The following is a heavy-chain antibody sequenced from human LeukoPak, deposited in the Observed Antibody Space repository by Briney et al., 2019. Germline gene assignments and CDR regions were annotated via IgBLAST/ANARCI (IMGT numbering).Heavy chain of an antibody. CDR3: AREGSSYAPSQPFYFDS. Sequence: GGSLRLSCAASGFTFSTDDTNWIRQAPGKGLEWVSYISSSGYSIYYADSVKGRFTISRDNANKSLYLQMNSLRAEDTAVYYCAREGSSYAPSQPFYFDSWGQGTLVTVSS. J-gene: IGHJ4*02. CDR2: ISSSGYSI. CDR1: GFTFSTDD. D-gene: IGHD3-10*01. V-gene: IGHV3-48*03.